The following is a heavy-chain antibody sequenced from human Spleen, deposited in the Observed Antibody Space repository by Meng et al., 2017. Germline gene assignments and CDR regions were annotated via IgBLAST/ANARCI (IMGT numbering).Heavy chain of an antibody. V-gene: IGHV1-2*06. CDR3: ARAAVSGTFDY. CDR1: GYTFTGYY. CDR2: INPNSGDT. J-gene: IGHJ4*02. Sequence: QAQLLQSGGEVKKLRASVRVSCKASGYTFTGYYLHRVRQAPGQGLEWMGRINPNSGDTNYAQKFQGRVTMTRDTSISTAYMELCSLRSDDTAVYYCARAAVSGTFDYWCQGTLVTVSS. D-gene: IGHD2-15*01.